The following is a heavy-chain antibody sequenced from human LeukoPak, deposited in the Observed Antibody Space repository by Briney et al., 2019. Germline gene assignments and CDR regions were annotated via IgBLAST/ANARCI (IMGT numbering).Heavy chain of an antibody. J-gene: IGHJ4*02. CDR1: GFTFSSYW. Sequence: GGSLRLSCAASGFTFSSYWMNWVRQAPGKGLEWVSYISSSSSTIYYADSVKGRFTISRDNAKNSLYLQMNSLRAEDTAVYYCARYSSGYYYVDYFDYWGQGTLVTVSS. D-gene: IGHD3-22*01. CDR2: ISSSSSTI. CDR3: ARYSSGYYYVDYFDY. V-gene: IGHV3-48*01.